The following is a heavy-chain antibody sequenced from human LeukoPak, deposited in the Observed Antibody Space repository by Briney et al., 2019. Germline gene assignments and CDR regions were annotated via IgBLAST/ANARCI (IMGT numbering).Heavy chain of an antibody. CDR1: GFTFSSYG. CDR3: AKDSYDFWSGYPDFYYYGMDV. J-gene: IGHJ6*02. D-gene: IGHD3-3*01. Sequence: GGSLRLSCAASGFTFSSYGMHWVRQAPGKRLEWVAVISYDGSNKYYADSVKGRFTISRDNSKNTLYLQMNSLRAEDTAVYYCAKDSYDFWSGYPDFYYYGMDVWGQGTTVTVSS. CDR2: ISYDGSNK. V-gene: IGHV3-30*18.